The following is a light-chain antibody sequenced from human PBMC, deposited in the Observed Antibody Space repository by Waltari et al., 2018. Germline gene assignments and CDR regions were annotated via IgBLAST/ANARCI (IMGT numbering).Light chain of an antibody. CDR1: VLEEKY. V-gene: IGLV3-27*01. CDR2: KDT. CDR3: HAAADNNWF. Sequence: YDLTQPFSVSVSPGQTAKITCSGDVLEEKYVRWFQQKPGQAPTLILYKDTERPSGIPERFSGSSSGSTVTLTIRGALLEDEADYHCHAAADNNWFFGGGTKLTVL. J-gene: IGLJ2*01.